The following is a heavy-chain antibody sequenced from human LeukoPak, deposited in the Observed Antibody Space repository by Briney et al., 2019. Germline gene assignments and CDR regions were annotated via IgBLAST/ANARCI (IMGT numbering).Heavy chain of an antibody. CDR2: IHISGST. V-gene: IGHV4-4*08. CDR3: ARVKGSDYVDY. J-gene: IGHJ4*02. CDR1: GGSISSYY. Sequence: SETLSLTCTVSGGSISSYYWTWIRQPPGKGLEWIGYIHISGSTSYNPSLKSRVTISVDTSKNQFSLKLNSVTAADTAVYYCARVKGSDYVDYWGQGTLVTVSS.